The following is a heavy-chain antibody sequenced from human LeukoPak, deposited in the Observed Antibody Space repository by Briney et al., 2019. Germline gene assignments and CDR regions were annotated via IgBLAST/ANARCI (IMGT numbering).Heavy chain of an antibody. CDR3: ARIESYHILYRPY. CDR2: ITDSGGT. Sequence: SETLSLTCAVYGTSFSGNSWSWIRQSPGKGLEWIGEITDSGGTNYHPSFKSRLTISADTSKNQFSLKLASVTAADTAVYYCARIESYHILYRPYWGQGTLVTVSS. V-gene: IGHV4-34*01. J-gene: IGHJ4*02. CDR1: GTSFSGNS. D-gene: IGHD3-9*01.